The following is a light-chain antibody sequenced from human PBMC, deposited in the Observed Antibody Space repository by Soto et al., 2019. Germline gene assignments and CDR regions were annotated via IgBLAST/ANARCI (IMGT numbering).Light chain of an antibody. V-gene: IGLV1-44*01. J-gene: IGLJ2*01. Sequence: QSVLTQPPSASGTPGQRVTISCSGSSSNIGSYTVNWYQQLPGTAPKLLIYSDNQRPSGVPDRFSGSKSGTSASLAISGLQSEDEADYYCAPGDDSLNGLFGGGTKLTVL. CDR1: SSNIGSYT. CDR3: APGDDSLNGL. CDR2: SDN.